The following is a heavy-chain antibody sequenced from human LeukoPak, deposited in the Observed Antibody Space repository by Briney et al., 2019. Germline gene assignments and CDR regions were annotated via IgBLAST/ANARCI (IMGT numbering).Heavy chain of an antibody. CDR2: IIPIFGTA. V-gene: IGHV1-69*13. J-gene: IGHJ6*02. D-gene: IGHD3-3*01. CDR1: GGTFSSYA. Sequence: GASVKVSCKASGGTFSSYAISWVRQAPGQGLEWMGGIIPIFGTANYAQKFQGRVTITADESTSTAYMELSSLRSEDTAVYYCARPLLNPNIPYCYYYGMDVWGQGTTVTVSS. CDR3: ARPLLNPNIPYCYYYGMDV.